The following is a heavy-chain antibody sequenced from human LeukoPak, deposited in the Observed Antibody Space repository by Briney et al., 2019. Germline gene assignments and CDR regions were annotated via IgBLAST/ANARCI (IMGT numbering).Heavy chain of an antibody. CDR2: IFQSGTT. Sequence: SETLSLTCAVSGYSISSGHFWGWIRQSPGKGLEWIGSIFQSGTTYYNPSLKSRVTISVDTSKNHFSLKLSSVTAADTAVYYCARHVSYNIIGSHWGGFDPWGQGTLVTVSS. V-gene: IGHV4-38-2*01. CDR3: ARHVSYNIIGSHWGGFDP. D-gene: IGHD3-22*01. CDR1: GYSISSGHF. J-gene: IGHJ5*02.